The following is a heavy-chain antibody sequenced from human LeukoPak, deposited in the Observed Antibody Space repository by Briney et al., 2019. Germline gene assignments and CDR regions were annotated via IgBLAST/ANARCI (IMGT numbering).Heavy chain of an antibody. J-gene: IGHJ1*01. CDR2: IKQDGSEK. Sequence: GGSLRLSCAASGFTFSSYWMSWVRQAPGKGLEWVANIKQDGSEKYYVDSVKGRFTISRDNAKNSLYLQMNSLRAEDTAVYYCASEYCSGGSCYSGEYFQHWGQGTLVTVSS. D-gene: IGHD2-15*01. V-gene: IGHV3-7*01. CDR1: GFTFSSYW. CDR3: ASEYCSGGSCYSGEYFQH.